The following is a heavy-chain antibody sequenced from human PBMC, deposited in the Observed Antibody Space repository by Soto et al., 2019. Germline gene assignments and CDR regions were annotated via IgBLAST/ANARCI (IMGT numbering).Heavy chain of an antibody. Sequence: QVQLQESDSGLVKPSQTLSLTCAVSGGSISSGGYSWSWIRQPPGKGLEWIGYIYHSGSTYYNPSLKSRVTISVDRSKNQFSLKLSSVTAADTAVYYCARGPPNSIWGQGTLVTVSS. CDR3: ARGPPNSI. CDR2: IYHSGST. D-gene: IGHD3-22*01. J-gene: IGHJ4*02. V-gene: IGHV4-30-2*01. CDR1: GGSISSGGYS.